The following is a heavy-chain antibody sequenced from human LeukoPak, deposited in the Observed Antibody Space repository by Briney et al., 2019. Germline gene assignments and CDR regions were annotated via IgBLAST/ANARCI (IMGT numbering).Heavy chain of an antibody. J-gene: IGHJ6*02. CDR3: ARHPRRDSSSSYYYYYYGMDV. CDR1: GGSFSGYY. D-gene: IGHD6-13*01. V-gene: IGHV4-34*01. CDR2: INHSGST. Sequence: SETLSLTCAVYGGSFSGYYWSWIRQPPGKGLEWIGEINHSGSTNYNPSLKSRVTISVDTSKNQFSLKLSSVTAADTAVYYCARHPRRDSSSSYYYYYYGMDVWGQGTTVTVSS.